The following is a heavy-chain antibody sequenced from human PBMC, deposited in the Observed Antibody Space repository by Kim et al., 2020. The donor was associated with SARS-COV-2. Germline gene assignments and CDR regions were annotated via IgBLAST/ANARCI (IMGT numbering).Heavy chain of an antibody. Sequence: YYADSMKGRVTIASDKAKNQLYLHMNSMRVDETAVYYCAKGVTNGGFDYWGQGTQVTVST. V-gene: IGHV3-23*01. CDR3: AKGVTNGGFDY. J-gene: IGHJ4*02. D-gene: IGHD2-8*01.